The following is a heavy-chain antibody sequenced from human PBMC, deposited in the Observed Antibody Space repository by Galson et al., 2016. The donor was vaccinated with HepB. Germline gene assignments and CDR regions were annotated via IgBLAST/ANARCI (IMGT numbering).Heavy chain of an antibody. Sequence: LSLTCAVYDGSISGYFWHWIRQPPGKGLEWIGEVDHGGSTNYNPSLKSRVTISLDTSKRQFSLRLKSVTAADTAVYYCERATIVVEISAIDAFDFWGQGAMVTVSS. CDR1: DGSISGYF. CDR2: VDHGGST. V-gene: IGHV4-34*01. J-gene: IGHJ3*01. D-gene: IGHD2-15*01. CDR3: ERATIVVEISAIDAFDF.